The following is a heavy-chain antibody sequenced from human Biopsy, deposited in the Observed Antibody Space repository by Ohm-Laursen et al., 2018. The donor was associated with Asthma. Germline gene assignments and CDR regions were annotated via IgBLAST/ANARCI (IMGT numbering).Heavy chain of an antibody. Sequence: SLRLSCAASGFPFRGFGMTWVRQAPGRGLEWVATISGGGPSTFYAAYVKGRFTISSDTLKNTVFLHLSSLRAEDTAVYYCAKESGTVGWHADYLEEWGRGTLVTVSS. CDR1: GFPFRGFG. D-gene: IGHD6-19*01. CDR3: AKESGTVGWHADYLEE. V-gene: IGHV3-23*01. CDR2: ISGGGPST. J-gene: IGHJ4*02.